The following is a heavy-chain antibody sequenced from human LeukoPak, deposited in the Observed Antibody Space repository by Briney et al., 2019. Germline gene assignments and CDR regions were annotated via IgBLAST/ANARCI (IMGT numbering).Heavy chain of an antibody. CDR3: ARGGVVGAHDY. D-gene: IGHD2-15*01. J-gene: IGHJ4*02. CDR2: INHSGST. CDR1: GGSFSGYY. V-gene: IGHV4-34*01. Sequence: PSETLSLTCAVYGGSFSGYYWSWIRQPPGKGLEWIGEINHSGSTNYNPSLKSRVTISVDTSKNQFSLKLSSVTAADTAVYYRARGGVVGAHDYWGQGTLVTVSS.